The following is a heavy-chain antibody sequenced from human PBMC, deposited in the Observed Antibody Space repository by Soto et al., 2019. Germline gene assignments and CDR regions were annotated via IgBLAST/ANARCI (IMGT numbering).Heavy chain of an antibody. D-gene: IGHD6-13*01. Sequence: GGSLRLSCAASGFTFSSYAMSWVRQAPGKGLEWVSAISGSGGSTYYADSVKGRFTISRDNSKNMLYLQMNSLRAEDTAVYYCAKDHSSSWYYYYGMDVWGQGTTVTVSS. V-gene: IGHV3-23*01. J-gene: IGHJ6*02. CDR1: GFTFSSYA. CDR2: ISGSGGST. CDR3: AKDHSSSWYYYYGMDV.